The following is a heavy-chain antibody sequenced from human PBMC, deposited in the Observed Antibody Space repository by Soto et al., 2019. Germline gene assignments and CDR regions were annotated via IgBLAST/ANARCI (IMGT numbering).Heavy chain of an antibody. V-gene: IGHV3-48*02. CDR1: GFAFSDYS. CDR3: ARVSVVTARRFEY. J-gene: IGHJ4*02. D-gene: IGHD2-21*02. CDR2: ISSSSTI. Sequence: GGSLRLSCVGSGFAFSDYSMSWVRQAPGKGLEWVAYISSSSTIYYADSVKGRYTISRDNAKNSLYLQMNSLRDEDAAVYFCARVSVVTARRFEYWGQGALVTVFS.